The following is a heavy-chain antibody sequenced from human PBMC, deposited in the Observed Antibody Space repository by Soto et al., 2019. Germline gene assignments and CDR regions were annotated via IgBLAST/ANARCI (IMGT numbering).Heavy chain of an antibody. J-gene: IGHJ4*02. V-gene: IGHV3-11*01. CDR1: GFTFSDNY. CDR2: ISSSGGII. CDR3: ARDIGYYETDGYFDY. D-gene: IGHD3-22*01. Sequence: SGGSLRLSCAASGFTFSDNYMSWIRQAPGKGLEWVSYISSSGGIIYYADSVKGRFTISRDNAKNSLYLQMNSLRAEDTAVYYCARDIGYYETDGYFDYWGPGAMLTVYS.